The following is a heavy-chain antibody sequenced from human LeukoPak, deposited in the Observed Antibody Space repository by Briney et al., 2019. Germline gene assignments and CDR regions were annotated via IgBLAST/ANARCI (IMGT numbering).Heavy chain of an antibody. J-gene: IGHJ6*02. CDR1: GFSLSTYW. CDR2: INQDGSEK. V-gene: IGHV3-7*03. CDR3: ARSKIYYYYGMDV. Sequence: GGSLRLSCAASGFSLSTYWMSWVRQAPGKGLEWVANINQDGSEKYYVDSVKGRFTVSRDNAKNSLYLVMNSLRAEDTAVYYCARSKIYYYYGMDVWGQGTTVTVSS.